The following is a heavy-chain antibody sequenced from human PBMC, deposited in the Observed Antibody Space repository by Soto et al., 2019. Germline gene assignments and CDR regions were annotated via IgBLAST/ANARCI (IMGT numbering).Heavy chain of an antibody. Sequence: EVQLLESGGGLVQPGGSLRLSCAASGFTFSTHAMIWVRQAPGKGLNWVSTVDVGGGSTYYTDSVKGRFTVSRDKSKNTGDLQLNTLRAEDTAIYDCARDSGPAGGGDCDLWGQGTMVTVSS. V-gene: IGHV3-23*01. CDR1: GFTFSTHA. CDR3: ARDSGPAGGGDCDL. D-gene: IGHD3-16*01. CDR2: VDVGGGST. J-gene: IGHJ3*01.